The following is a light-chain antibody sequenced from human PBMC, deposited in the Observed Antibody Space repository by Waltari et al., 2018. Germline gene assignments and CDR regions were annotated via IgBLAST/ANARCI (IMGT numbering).Light chain of an antibody. V-gene: IGLV5-45*01. J-gene: IGLJ3*02. CDR2: YRSDSTN. Sequence: QAVLTQPASPSASPGASVSLTCTLRSGISVGTYKIYWYQQRPGSPPQFLVKYRSDSTNERGSGVPSRFSGSRDTSANAGILLISGRQSEDEADYYCMILHNNAVVFGGGTRLTVL. CDR3: MILHNNAVV. CDR1: SGISVGTYK.